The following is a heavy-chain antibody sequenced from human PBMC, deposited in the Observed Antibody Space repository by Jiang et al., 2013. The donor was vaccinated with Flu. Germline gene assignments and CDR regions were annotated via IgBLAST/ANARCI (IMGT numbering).Heavy chain of an antibody. D-gene: IGHD3-3*01. CDR1: GGSISSYY. CDR3: ARGDYDFWSGYMAT. Sequence: SGPGLVKPSETLSLTCTVSGGSISSYYWSWIRQPPGKGLEWIGYIDTRGSTNYNPSLKSRVTISVDTSKKQFSLKLSSVTAADTAVYYCARGDYDFWSGYMATWGQGTLVTVSS. J-gene: IGHJ5*02. CDR2: IDTRGST. V-gene: IGHV4-4*09.